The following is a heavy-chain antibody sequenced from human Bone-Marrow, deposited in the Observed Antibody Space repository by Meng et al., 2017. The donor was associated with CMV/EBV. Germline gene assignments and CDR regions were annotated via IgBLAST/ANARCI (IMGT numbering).Heavy chain of an antibody. J-gene: IGHJ4*02. Sequence: ASVKVSCKASGYTFTSYGISWVRQAPGQGLEWMGWISAYNGNTNYAQKLQGRVTMTRDTSTSTVYMELSSLRSEDTAVYYCARERGDIGFDYWGQGTLVTVSS. D-gene: IGHD2-15*01. CDR3: ARERGDIGFDY. CDR1: GYTFTSYG. V-gene: IGHV1-18*01. CDR2: ISAYNGNT.